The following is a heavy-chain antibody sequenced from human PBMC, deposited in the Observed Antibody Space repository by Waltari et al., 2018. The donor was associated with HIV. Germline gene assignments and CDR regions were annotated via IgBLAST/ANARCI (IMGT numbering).Heavy chain of an antibody. J-gene: IGHJ4*02. V-gene: IGHV4-59*01. Sequence: QVQLQESGPGLVKPSETLSLTCTVSGGSISSYYWSWIRQPPGKGLEWIGYIYYSGSTNYNPSLKSRVTISVDTSKNQFSLKLSSVTAADTAVYYCARVDSRKRFDYWGQGTLVTVSS. CDR2: IYYSGST. D-gene: IGHD3-22*01. CDR1: GGSISSYY. CDR3: ARVDSRKRFDY.